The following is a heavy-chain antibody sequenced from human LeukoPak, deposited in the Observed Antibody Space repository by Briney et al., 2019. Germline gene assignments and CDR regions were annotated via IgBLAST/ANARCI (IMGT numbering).Heavy chain of an antibody. CDR3: ARHPDYYDSSGPKDY. J-gene: IGHJ4*02. D-gene: IGHD3-22*01. V-gene: IGHV4-39*01. Sequence: SETLSLTCTVSGGSISSSSYYWGWIRQPPGKGLEWIGSMYYSGSTCYNPSLKSRVTLSVDTSKTQFSLKLSSVTAADTAVYFCARHPDYYDSSGPKDYWGQGTLVTVSS. CDR1: GGSISSSSYY. CDR2: MYYSGST.